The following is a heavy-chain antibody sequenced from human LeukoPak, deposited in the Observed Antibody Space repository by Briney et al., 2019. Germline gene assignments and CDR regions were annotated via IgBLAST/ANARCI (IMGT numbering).Heavy chain of an antibody. Sequence: GGSLRLSCAASGFTFSSYAMHWVRQAPGKGLEWVAVISYDGSNKYYADSVKGRFTISRDNSKNTLYLQMNSLRAEGTAVYYCARNPVAAGTSYFDYWGQGTLVTVSS. CDR3: ARNPVAAGTSYFDY. CDR2: ISYDGSNK. J-gene: IGHJ4*02. V-gene: IGHV3-30-3*01. D-gene: IGHD6-13*01. CDR1: GFTFSSYA.